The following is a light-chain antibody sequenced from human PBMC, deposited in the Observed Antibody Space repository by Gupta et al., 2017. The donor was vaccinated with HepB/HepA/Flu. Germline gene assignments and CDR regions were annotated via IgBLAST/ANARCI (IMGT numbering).Light chain of an antibody. V-gene: IGLV1-44*01. Sequence: QSLLTQSPSLSRTPGQRVPTSRSRSSSNVGSKNVNWYQQHPGRAPKLLIYYNDERPSGVPDRFYGSKSGTSASLAISGLQAEDEADYYCAAWDESLNGVVFGGGTKLTVL. CDR3: AAWDESLNGVV. CDR1: SSNVGSKN. J-gene: IGLJ2*01. CDR2: YND.